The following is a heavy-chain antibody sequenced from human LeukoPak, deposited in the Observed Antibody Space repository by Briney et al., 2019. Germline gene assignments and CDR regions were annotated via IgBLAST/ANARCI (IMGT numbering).Heavy chain of an antibody. Sequence: GGSLRLSCAAPGFTFNSYPMNWVRQAPGKGLEWISFIGSSSSPIYYADSVKGRFTISRDSAKNSLYLQMNSLRAEDTAVYYCARDNYVGKGQLAAQFDYWGQGTLVTVSS. J-gene: IGHJ4*02. CDR1: GFTFNSYP. CDR3: ARDNYVGKGQLAAQFDY. V-gene: IGHV3-48*01. CDR2: IGSSSSPI. D-gene: IGHD6-13*01.